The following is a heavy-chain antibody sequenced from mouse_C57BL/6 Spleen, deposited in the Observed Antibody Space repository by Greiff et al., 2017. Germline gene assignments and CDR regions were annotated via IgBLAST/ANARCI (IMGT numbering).Heavy chain of an antibody. CDR1: GYSITSGYD. D-gene: IGHD2-5*01. J-gene: IGHJ4*01. V-gene: IGHV3-1*01. CDR3: ARDSNYYAMDY. CDR2: ISYSGST. Sequence: ESGPGMVKPSQSLSLTCTVTGYSITSGYDWHWIRHFPGNKLEWMGYISYSGSTNYNPSLKSRISITHDTSKNHFFLKLNSVTTEDTATYYCARDSNYYAMDYWGQGTSVTVSS.